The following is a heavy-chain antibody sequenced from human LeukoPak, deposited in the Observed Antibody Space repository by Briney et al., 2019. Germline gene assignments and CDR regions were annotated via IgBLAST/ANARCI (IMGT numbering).Heavy chain of an antibody. V-gene: IGHV3-30-3*01. D-gene: IGHD6-19*01. CDR3: ARGPPLWSKIAVAGTDFDY. Sequence: GGPLRLSCAASGFTFSSYAMHWVRQAPGKGLEWVAVISYDGSNKYYADSVKGRFTISRDNSKNTLYLQMNSLRAEDTAVYYCARGPPLWSKIAVAGTDFDYWGQGTLVTVSS. CDR2: ISYDGSNK. J-gene: IGHJ4*02. CDR1: GFTFSSYA.